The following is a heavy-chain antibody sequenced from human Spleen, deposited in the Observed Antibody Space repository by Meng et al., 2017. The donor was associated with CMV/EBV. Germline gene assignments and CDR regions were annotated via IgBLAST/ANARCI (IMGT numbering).Heavy chain of an antibody. Sequence: FGFTFSSYGMHWVRQAPGKGLEWVAVIWYDGSNKYYADSVKGRFTISRDNSKNTLYLQMNSVRVEDTAVYYCAKDTGYYGSGSADYWGQGTLVTVSS. V-gene: IGHV3-33*06. CDR1: GFTFSSYG. D-gene: IGHD3-10*01. CDR2: IWYDGSNK. J-gene: IGHJ4*02. CDR3: AKDTGYYGSGSADY.